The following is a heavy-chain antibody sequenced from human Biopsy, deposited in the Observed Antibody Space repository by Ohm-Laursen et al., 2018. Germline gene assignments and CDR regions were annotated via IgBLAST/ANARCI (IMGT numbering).Heavy chain of an antibody. J-gene: IGHJ6*02. D-gene: IGHD3-3*01. CDR2: VNPNNGDK. V-gene: IGHV1-2*07. CDR1: GYTFIDYY. Sequence: ASVKVSCKASGYTFIDYYIHWVRQAPGQGLEWTGWVNPNNGDKKFAPDFQGRLTMTRDKSISTAYMELIRLRSDDTAVYYCARGPLGPLLEWLLFQTSIDVWGQGTTVTVSS. CDR3: ARGPLGPLLEWLLFQTSIDV.